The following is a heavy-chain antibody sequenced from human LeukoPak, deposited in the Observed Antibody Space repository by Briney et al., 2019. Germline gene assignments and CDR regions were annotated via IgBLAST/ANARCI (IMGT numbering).Heavy chain of an antibody. V-gene: IGHV4-30-2*01. D-gene: IGHD3-22*01. CDR1: GGSISSGGYY. CDR2: SGST. J-gene: IGHJ1*01. Sequence: SQTLSLTCTVSGGSISSGGYYWSWIRQPPGKGLEWIGSGSTYYNPSLKSRVTISVDTSKNQFSLKLSSVTAADTAVYFCASPRGDDSGGYYTWYFHHWGQGILVTVSS. CDR3: ASPRGDDSGGYYTWYFHH.